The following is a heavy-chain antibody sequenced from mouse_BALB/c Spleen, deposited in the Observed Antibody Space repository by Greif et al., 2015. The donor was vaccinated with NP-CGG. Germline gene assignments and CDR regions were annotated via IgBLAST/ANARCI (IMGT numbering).Heavy chain of an antibody. CDR3: ATLYDYDAAYVDY. J-gene: IGHJ2*01. Sequence: EVQLVESGGGLVKPGGSLKLSCAASGFAFSSYDMSWVRQTPEKRLEWVAYISSGGGSTYYPDTVKGRFTISRDNAKNSLYLQMSSLKSEDTAMYYCATLYDYDAAYVDYWGQGTTLTVSS. D-gene: IGHD2-4*01. CDR2: ISSGGGST. CDR1: GFAFSSYD. V-gene: IGHV5-12-1*01.